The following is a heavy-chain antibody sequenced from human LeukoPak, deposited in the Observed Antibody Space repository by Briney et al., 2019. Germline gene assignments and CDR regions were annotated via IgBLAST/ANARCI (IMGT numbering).Heavy chain of an antibody. CDR3: ARALQGFWSGYLFDY. CDR2: IYTSEST. V-gene: IGHV4-4*07. CDR1: GGSISSYY. Sequence: SETLPLTCTVSGGSISSYYWSWIRQPAGKGREWIGRIYTSESTNYNLFLKSRVTMSVDTSKNQFSLKLSSVTAADTAVYYCARALQGFWSGYLFDYWGQGTLVTVSS. D-gene: IGHD3-3*01. J-gene: IGHJ4*02.